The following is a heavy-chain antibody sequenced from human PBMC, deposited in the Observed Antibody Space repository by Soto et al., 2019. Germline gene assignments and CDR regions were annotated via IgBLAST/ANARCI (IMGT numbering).Heavy chain of an antibody. CDR2: IWYDGSNK. CDR3: ARDLKSYYYGWGTDY. CDR1: GFTFSSYG. V-gene: IGHV3-33*01. Sequence: GGSLRLSCAASGFTFSSYGMHWVRQAPGKGLEWVAVIWYDGSNKYYADSVKGRFTISRDNSKNTLYLQMNSLRAEDTAVYYCARDLKSYYYGWGTDYCGQGTLVTVSS. D-gene: IGHD3-10*01. J-gene: IGHJ4*02.